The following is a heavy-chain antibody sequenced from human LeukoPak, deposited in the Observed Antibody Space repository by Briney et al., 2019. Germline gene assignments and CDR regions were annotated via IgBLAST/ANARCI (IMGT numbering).Heavy chain of an antibody. CDR1: GGSFSGYY. CDR2: INHSGST. CDR3: ARCRYCSSTSCYYYYYYYMDV. Sequence: SETLSLTCAVYGGSFSGYYWSWVRQPPGKGLEWIGEINHSGSTNYNPSLKSRVTISVDTSKNQFSLKLSSVTAADTAVYYCARCRYCSSTSCYYYYYYYMDVWGKGTTATVSS. J-gene: IGHJ6*03. D-gene: IGHD2-2*01. V-gene: IGHV4-34*01.